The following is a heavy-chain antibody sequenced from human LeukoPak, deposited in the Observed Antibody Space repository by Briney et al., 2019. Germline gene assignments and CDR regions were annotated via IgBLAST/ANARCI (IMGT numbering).Heavy chain of an antibody. CDR2: IYYNGST. D-gene: IGHD6-19*01. Sequence: SETLSLTCTVSGGALSRGGYSWTWIWQPPGQGLQWIGYIYYNGSTYYNPSLESRVAISVDTSKNQFSLKLSSVTAADTAVYYCARDGIAVAGPGWAFDIWGQGTMVTVSS. V-gene: IGHV4-30-4*07. J-gene: IGHJ3*02. CDR1: GGALSRGGYS. CDR3: ARDGIAVAGPGWAFDI.